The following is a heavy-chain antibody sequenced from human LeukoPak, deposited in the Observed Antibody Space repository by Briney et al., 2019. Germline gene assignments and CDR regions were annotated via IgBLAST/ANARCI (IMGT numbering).Heavy chain of an antibody. V-gene: IGHV5-51*01. J-gene: IGHJ4*02. CDR2: IYPGDSDT. CDR1: GYRFTNYW. Sequence: GESLKISCKGSGYRFTNYWIGWVRQMPGKGLEWMGIIYPGDSDTKYSPSFQGQVTISADKSISTAYLQWSSLKASDTAMYYCARQGDFWSGPQSGADYWGQGTLVTVSS. D-gene: IGHD3-3*01. CDR3: ARQGDFWSGPQSGADY.